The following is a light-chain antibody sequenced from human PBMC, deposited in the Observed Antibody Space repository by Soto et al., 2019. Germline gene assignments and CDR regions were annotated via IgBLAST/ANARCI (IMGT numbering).Light chain of an antibody. CDR1: QSVSSY. CDR3: QQRSNWPLT. V-gene: IGKV3-11*01. CDR2: DAS. Sequence: EIVLTQYPATLSLSPGERATLSCRASQSVSSYLAWYQQKPGQAPRLLIYDASNRATGIPARFSGSGSGTDFILTISSLEPEDFAAYYCQQRSNWPLTFGGGTKVDIK. J-gene: IGKJ4*01.